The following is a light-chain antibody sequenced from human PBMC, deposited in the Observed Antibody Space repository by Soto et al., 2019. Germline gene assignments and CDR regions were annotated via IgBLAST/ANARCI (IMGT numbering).Light chain of an antibody. CDR3: QHRSNWPPT. V-gene: IGKV3-11*01. Sequence: EIVLTQSPATLSLSPGERATLSCRVSQSVDSYLAWYQQKVGQAPRLLIYDASNRATGIPARFSGSGSGTDFTLTISRLEPEDFAVYYCQHRSNWPPTFGQGTKVEIK. CDR1: QSVDSY. CDR2: DAS. J-gene: IGKJ1*01.